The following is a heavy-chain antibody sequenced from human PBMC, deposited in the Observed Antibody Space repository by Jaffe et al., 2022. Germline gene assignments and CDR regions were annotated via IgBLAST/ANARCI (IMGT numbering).Heavy chain of an antibody. CDR2: IYTSGST. V-gene: IGHV4-61*02. Sequence: QVQLQESGPGLVKPSQTLSLTCTVSGGSISSGSYYWSWIRQPAGKGLEWIGRIYTSGSTNYNPSLKSRVTISVDTSKNQFSLKLSSVTAADTAVYYCARARWELLRPGAFDIWGQGTMVTVSS. CDR1: GGSISSGSYY. J-gene: IGHJ3*02. CDR3: ARARWELLRPGAFDI. D-gene: IGHD1-26*01.